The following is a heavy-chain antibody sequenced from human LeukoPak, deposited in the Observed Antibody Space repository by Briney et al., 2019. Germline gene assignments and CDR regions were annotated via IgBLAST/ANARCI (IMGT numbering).Heavy chain of an antibody. J-gene: IGHJ4*02. Sequence: GGSLRLSCAASGFTFSSYEMNWVRQAPGKGLEWVSYIGSSGSTIYYADSVKGRFTISRDNAKNSLYLQMNSLRAEDTAVYYCARGLRYFDVFDYWGQGTLVTVSS. CDR1: GFTFSSYE. V-gene: IGHV3-48*03. CDR2: IGSSGSTI. D-gene: IGHD3-9*01. CDR3: ARGLRYFDVFDY.